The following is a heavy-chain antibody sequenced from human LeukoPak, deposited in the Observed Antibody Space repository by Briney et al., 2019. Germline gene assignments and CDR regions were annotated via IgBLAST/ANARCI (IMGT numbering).Heavy chain of an antibody. CDR3: ASGYCGYSGYDYYYYYMDV. V-gene: IGHV4-39*01. CDR2: IYYSGST. Sequence: PSETLSLTCTVSGGSISSSSYYWGWIRQPPGKGLEWIGSIYYSGSTYYNPSLKSRVTISVDTSKNQFSLKLSSVTAADTAVYYCASGYCGYSGYDYYYYYMDVWGKGTTVTVSS. CDR1: GGSISSSSYY. D-gene: IGHD5-12*01. J-gene: IGHJ6*03.